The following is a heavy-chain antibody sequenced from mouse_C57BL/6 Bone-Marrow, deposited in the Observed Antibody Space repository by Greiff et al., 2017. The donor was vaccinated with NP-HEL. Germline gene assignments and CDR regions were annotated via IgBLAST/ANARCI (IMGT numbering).Heavy chain of an antibody. CDR3: ARGNDGYYVGWFAY. D-gene: IGHD2-3*01. CDR1: GFTFSSYA. J-gene: IGHJ3*01. V-gene: IGHV5-4*03. Sequence: EVKLEESGGGLVKPGGSLKLSCAASGFTFSSYAMSWVRQTPEKRLEWVATISDGGSYTYYPDNVKGRFTISRDNAKNNLYLQMSHLKSEDTAMYYCARGNDGYYVGWFAYWGQGTLVTVSA. CDR2: ISDGGSYT.